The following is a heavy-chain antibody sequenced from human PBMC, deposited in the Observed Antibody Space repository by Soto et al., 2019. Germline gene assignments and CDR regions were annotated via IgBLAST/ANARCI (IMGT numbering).Heavy chain of an antibody. D-gene: IGHD4-4*01. Sequence: TGGSLRLSCAASGFTFSSYSMNWVRQAPGKGLEWVSSISSSSSYIYYADSVKGRFTISRDNAKNSLYLQMNSLRAEDTAVYYCARDGSNYRSLDYWGQGTLVTVSS. J-gene: IGHJ4*02. CDR1: GFTFSSYS. CDR2: ISSSSSYI. CDR3: ARDGSNYRSLDY. V-gene: IGHV3-21*01.